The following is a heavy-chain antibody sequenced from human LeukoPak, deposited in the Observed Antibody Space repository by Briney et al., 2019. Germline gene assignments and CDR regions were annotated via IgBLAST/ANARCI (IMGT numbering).Heavy chain of an antibody. CDR2: IYRSGST. CDR3: ARENGDVMNDAFDI. J-gene: IGHJ3*02. CDR1: GFTVSSNY. V-gene: IGHV3-66*01. D-gene: IGHD4-17*01. Sequence: GGSLRLSCAASGFTVSSNYMSWIRQAPGKGLEWVSVIYRSGSTHYADSVKDRFIISRDNSKNTLYLQMNSLRAEDTAVYYCARENGDVMNDAFDIWGQGPMVTVSS.